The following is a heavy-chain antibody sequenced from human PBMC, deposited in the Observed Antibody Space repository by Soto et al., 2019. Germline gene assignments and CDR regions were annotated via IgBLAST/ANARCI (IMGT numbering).Heavy chain of an antibody. CDR3: ARYDGSGYYYYGMDV. J-gene: IGHJ6*01. CDR2: IDPSDSYT. V-gene: IGHV5-10-1*01. Sequence: GESLNLSCNLSCYRFTIYLISCVRQLPGKGLEWMGRIDPSDSYTNHSPSFQGHVTISADKSISTAYLQWSSLKASDTAMYYCARYDGSGYYYYGMDVWGQGTTVTVSS. D-gene: IGHD3-10*01. CDR1: CYRFTIYL.